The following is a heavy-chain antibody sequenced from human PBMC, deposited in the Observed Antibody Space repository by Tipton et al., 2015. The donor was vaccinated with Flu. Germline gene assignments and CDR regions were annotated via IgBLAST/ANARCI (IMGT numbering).Heavy chain of an antibody. CDR2: IYHSGST. CDR3: ARQLSVGATSGFDY. J-gene: IGHJ4*02. D-gene: IGHD1-26*01. V-gene: IGHV4-39*06. Sequence: TLSLTCTVSGGSVSSGSYYWGWIRQPPGKGLEWIGSIYHSGSTYYNPSLKSRVTISVDTSKNQFPLKLSSVTAADTAVYYCARQLSVGATSGFDYWGRGTLVTVSS. CDR1: GGSVSSGSYY.